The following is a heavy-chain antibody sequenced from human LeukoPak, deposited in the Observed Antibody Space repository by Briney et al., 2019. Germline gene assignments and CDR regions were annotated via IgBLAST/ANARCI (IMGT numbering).Heavy chain of an antibody. CDR3: ARGDFISSRDYLFFFDY. D-gene: IGHD3-16*01. CDR1: GYTFTSYA. J-gene: IGHJ4*01. CDR2: INAGNGNT. V-gene: IGHV1-3*01. Sequence: ASVKVSCKASGYTFTSYAMHWVRQAPGQRLEWMGWINAGNGNTKYSQKFQGRVTITRDTSASTAYMELSSLRSEDTAMYYCARGDFISSRDYLFFFDYWGQGSLVTVSS.